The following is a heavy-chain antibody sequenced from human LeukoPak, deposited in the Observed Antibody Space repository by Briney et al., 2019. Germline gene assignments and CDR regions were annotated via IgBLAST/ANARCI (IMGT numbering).Heavy chain of an antibody. CDR1: GGSFSGYY. J-gene: IGHJ4*02. CDR3: ARGHCSGGSCYPAPDY. CDR2: INHSGST. V-gene: IGHV4-34*01. D-gene: IGHD2-15*01. Sequence: SETLSLTCAVYGGSFSGYYWSWIRQPPGKGLEWIGEINHSGSTNYNPSLKSRVTISVDTPKNQFSLQLSSVTAADTAVYYCARGHCSGGSCYPAPDYWGQGTLVTVSS.